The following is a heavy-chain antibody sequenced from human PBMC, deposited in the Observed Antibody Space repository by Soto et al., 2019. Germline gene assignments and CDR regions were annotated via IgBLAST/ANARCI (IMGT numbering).Heavy chain of an antibody. D-gene: IGHD2-2*01. CDR2: IYPGDSDT. Sequence: GESLKISCKGSGYSFTSYWIGWARQMPGKGLEWMGIIYPGDSDTRYSPSFQGQVTISADKSISTAYLQWSSLKASDTAMYYCARQANVPAATAYYYYYGMDVWGQGTTVTVSS. CDR1: GYSFTSYW. CDR3: ARQANVPAATAYYYYYGMDV. J-gene: IGHJ6*02. V-gene: IGHV5-51*01.